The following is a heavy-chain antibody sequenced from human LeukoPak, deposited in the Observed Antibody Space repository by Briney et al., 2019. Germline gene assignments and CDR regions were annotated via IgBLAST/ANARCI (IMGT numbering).Heavy chain of an antibody. V-gene: IGHV3-30*03. CDR1: GFTFSSYG. Sequence: PGRSLRLSCAASGFTFSSYGMHWVRQAPGKGLEWVAVISYDGSNKYYADSVKGRFTISRDNSKNTLYLQMNSLRAEDTAVYYCATYYYDSSSLSSWGQGTLVTVSA. CDR3: ATYYYDSSSLSS. CDR2: ISYDGSNK. D-gene: IGHD3-22*01. J-gene: IGHJ5*02.